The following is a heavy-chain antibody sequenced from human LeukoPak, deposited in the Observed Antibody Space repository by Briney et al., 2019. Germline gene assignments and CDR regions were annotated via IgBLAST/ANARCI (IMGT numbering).Heavy chain of an antibody. CDR1: GGSLSSYY. CDR2: IYYSGTT. J-gene: IGHJ4*02. Sequence: PSETLSLTCTVSGGSLSSYYWSWIRQPPGKGLEWIGYIYYSGTTNYNPSLKSRVTISVDTSKNQFSLKLSSVTAAGTAVYYCARGVYIAAAQYGYWGQGTLVTVSS. CDR3: ARGVYIAAAQYGY. D-gene: IGHD6-13*01. V-gene: IGHV4-59*01.